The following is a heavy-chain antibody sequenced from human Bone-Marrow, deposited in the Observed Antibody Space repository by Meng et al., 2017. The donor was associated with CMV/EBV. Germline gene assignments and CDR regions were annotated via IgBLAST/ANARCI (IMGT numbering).Heavy chain of an antibody. CDR1: GYTFTSYD. CDR3: ASGEDGGSSWDY. CDR2: MNPNSGNT. V-gene: IGHV1-8*03. J-gene: IGHJ4*02. Sequence: ASVKVSCKASGYTFTSYDINWVRKATGQGLEWMGWMNPNSGNTGYAQKFQGRVTITRNTSISTAYMELSSLRSEDAAVYYCASGEDGGSSWDYWGQGNLVTVAS.